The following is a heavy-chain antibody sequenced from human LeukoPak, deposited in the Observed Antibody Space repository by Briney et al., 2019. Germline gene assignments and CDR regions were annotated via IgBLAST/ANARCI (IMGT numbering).Heavy chain of an antibody. CDR1: GFTFSSYW. CDR3: ATSLAAAGAEGWFDP. J-gene: IGHJ5*02. Sequence: PGGSLRLSCAASGFTFSSYWMSWVRQAPGKGLEWVANIKQDGSEKYYVDSVKGRFTISRDNAKNSLYLQMNSLRAEDTAVYYCATSLAAAGAEGWFDPWGQGTLVTVSS. CDR2: IKQDGSEK. D-gene: IGHD6-6*01. V-gene: IGHV3-7*03.